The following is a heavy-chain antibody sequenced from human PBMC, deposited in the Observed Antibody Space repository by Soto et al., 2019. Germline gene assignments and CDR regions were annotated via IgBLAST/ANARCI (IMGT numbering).Heavy chain of an antibody. CDR2: FDPEDGET. J-gene: IGHJ3*02. CDR1: GYTLTELS. Sequence: ASVKVSCKVSGYTLTELSMHWVRQAPGKGPEWMGGFDPEDGETIYAQKFQGRVTMTEDTSTDTAYMELSSLRSEDTAVYYCATGLQSGMWAFDIWGQGTMVTVSS. D-gene: IGHD5-12*01. CDR3: ATGLQSGMWAFDI. V-gene: IGHV1-24*01.